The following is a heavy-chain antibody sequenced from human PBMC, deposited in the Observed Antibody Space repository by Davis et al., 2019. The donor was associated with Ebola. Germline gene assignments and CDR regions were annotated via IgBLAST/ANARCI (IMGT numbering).Heavy chain of an antibody. Sequence: ASVKVSCKASGYTFTDYNIHWLRQAPGQGLEWLGRVILKSGATNYAQKFQGRVTMTTDTSISTVYMELSSLRSDDTAVYYCARNTAVAGTMPGGMDVWDQGTTVTVSS. CDR2: VILKSGAT. J-gene: IGHJ6*02. V-gene: IGHV1-2*06. D-gene: IGHD6-19*01. CDR3: ARNTAVAGTMPGGMDV. CDR1: GYTFTDYN.